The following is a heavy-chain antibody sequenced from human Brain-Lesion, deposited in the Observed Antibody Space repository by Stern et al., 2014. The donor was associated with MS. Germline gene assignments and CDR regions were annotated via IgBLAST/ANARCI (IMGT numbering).Heavy chain of an antibody. CDR2: FDPEDGET. D-gene: IGHD1-26*01. J-gene: IGHJ4*02. CDR3: ATLSPGSGGNYYRRFDY. CDR1: GYTLTELS. V-gene: IGHV1-24*01. Sequence: QVQLVESGAEVKKPGASVKVSCKVSGYTLTELSMHWVRQAPRKGLEWMGGFDPEDGETIYAQKFQARVTMNEDPYTDIAYMEMSSLRSEYTAVYYCATLSPGSGGNYYRRFDYWGQGTLVTVSS.